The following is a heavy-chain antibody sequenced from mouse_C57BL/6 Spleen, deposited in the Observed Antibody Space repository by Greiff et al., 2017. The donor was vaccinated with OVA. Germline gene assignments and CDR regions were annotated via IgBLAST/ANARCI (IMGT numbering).Heavy chain of an antibody. V-gene: IGHV1-5*01. CDR1: GYTFTSYW. D-gene: IGHD2-2*01. Sequence: EVQLQQSGTVLARPGASVKMSCKTSGYTFTSYWMHWVKQRPGQGLEWIGAIYPGNSDTSYNQKFKGKAKLTAVTSASTAYMELSSLTNEDSAVYYCTRSNGYDDYAMDYWGQGTSVTVSS. CDR2: IYPGNSDT. J-gene: IGHJ4*01. CDR3: TRSNGYDDYAMDY.